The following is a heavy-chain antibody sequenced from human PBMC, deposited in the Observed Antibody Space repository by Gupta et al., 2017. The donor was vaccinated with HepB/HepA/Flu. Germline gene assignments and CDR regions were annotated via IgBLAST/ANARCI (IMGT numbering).Heavy chain of an antibody. V-gene: IGHV3-7*01. D-gene: IGHD4-17*01. Sequence: EVQLVESGGGLVQPGGSLRLSCAASGFTFSSYWMSWVRQAPGKGLEWVANIKQDGSEKYYVDSVKGRFTISRDNAKNSLYLQMNSLRAEDTAVYYCARISLDYGGVYYYYGMDVWGQGTTVTVSS. CDR3: ARISLDYGGVYYYYGMDV. CDR1: GFTFSSYW. CDR2: IKQDGSEK. J-gene: IGHJ6*02.